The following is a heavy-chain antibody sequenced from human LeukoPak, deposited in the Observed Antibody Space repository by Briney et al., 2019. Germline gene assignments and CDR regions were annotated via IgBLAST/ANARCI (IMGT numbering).Heavy chain of an antibody. CDR3: APSANDFYFDY. D-gene: IGHD3-3*01. V-gene: IGHV1-2*02. CDR2: INPNTGRT. CDR1: GYTFTGYY. Sequence: ASVKVSCKASGYTFTGYYMHWVRQAPGQGLEWMGWINPNTGRTNYAQNFQGRVSMTRDTSISTAYMELSRLTSDDTAIYYCAPSANDFYFDYWGQGTLVTVSS. J-gene: IGHJ4*02.